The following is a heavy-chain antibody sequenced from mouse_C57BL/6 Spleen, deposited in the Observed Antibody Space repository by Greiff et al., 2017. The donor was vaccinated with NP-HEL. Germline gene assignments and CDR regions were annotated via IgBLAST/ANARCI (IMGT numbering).Heavy chain of an antibody. CDR1: GYTFTNYW. CDR3: ARVVATGYFDY. D-gene: IGHD1-1*01. CDR2: IYPGGGYT. V-gene: IGHV1-63*01. Sequence: VQLQQSGAELVRPGPSVKMSCKASGYTFTNYWIGWAKQRPGHGLEWIGDIYPGGGYTNYNEKFKGKATLTADKSSSTAYMQFSSLTSEDSAIYYCARVVATGYFDYWGQGTTLTVSS. J-gene: IGHJ2*01.